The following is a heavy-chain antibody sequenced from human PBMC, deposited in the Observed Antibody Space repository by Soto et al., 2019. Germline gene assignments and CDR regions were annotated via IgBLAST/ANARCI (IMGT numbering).Heavy chain of an antibody. CDR1: RYTLTELS. V-gene: IGHV1-24*01. CDR3: AKAQKRYCSSTTCSTGWFDP. Sequence: GASVKVSCKVSRYTLTELSMHWVRQAPGKGLEWMGGFDPEDGETIYAQKFQGRVTMTEDTSSDTAYMELSSLRSEDTAVYYCAKAQKRYCSSTTCSTGWFDPWGQGTLVTVSS. J-gene: IGHJ5*02. CDR2: FDPEDGET. D-gene: IGHD2-2*01.